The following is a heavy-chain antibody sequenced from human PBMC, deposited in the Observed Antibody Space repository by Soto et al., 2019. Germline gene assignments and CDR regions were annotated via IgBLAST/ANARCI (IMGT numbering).Heavy chain of an antibody. J-gene: IGHJ6*02. D-gene: IGHD2-15*01. V-gene: IGHV4-31*03. CDR2: IYYSGST. Sequence: QVQLQESGPGLVKPSQTLSLTCTVSGGSISSGGYYWSWIRQHPGKGLEWIGYIYYSGSTYYNPSLKSRVTISVDTSKKQFSLKLSSVTAADTAVYYCARGGLGYCSGGSCYSAELSRYYYGMDVWGQGTTVTVSS. CDR1: GGSISSGGYY. CDR3: ARGGLGYCSGGSCYSAELSRYYYGMDV.